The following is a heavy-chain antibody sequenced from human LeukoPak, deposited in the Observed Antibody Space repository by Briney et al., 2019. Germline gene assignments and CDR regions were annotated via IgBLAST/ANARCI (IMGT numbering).Heavy chain of an antibody. Sequence: SETLSLTCTVSGGSISSRTYYWAWSRQPPGKGLEWIGSINYSGKITYNPSLKSRVTVSLDTSKNQLSLTLSSVTAADTAVYYCARDFGDGRTDYWGQGTLVNVSS. V-gene: IGHV4-39*07. CDR3: ARDFGDGRTDY. D-gene: IGHD4-17*01. J-gene: IGHJ4*02. CDR2: INYSGKI. CDR1: GGSISSRTYY.